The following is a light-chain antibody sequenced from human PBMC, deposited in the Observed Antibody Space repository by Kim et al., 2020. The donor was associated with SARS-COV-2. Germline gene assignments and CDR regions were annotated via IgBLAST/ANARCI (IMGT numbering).Light chain of an antibody. Sequence: QSVLTQPPSASGTPGQWVTFSCSGSSSNIGKNYVYWYQHLPGTAPKLLIYSNTERPSGVPKRFSGSKSGTSASLVIGGLQSEDEGYYYCAAWDDTLSGHVIFGGGTQLTVL. CDR2: SNT. V-gene: IGLV1-47*02. CDR3: AAWDDTLSGHVI. CDR1: SSNIGKNY. J-gene: IGLJ2*01.